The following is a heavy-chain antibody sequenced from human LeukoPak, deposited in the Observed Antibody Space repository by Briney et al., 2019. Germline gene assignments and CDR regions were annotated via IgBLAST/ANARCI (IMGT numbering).Heavy chain of an antibody. J-gene: IGHJ5*02. D-gene: IGHD5/OR15-5a*01. CDR2: IYPGDSDT. CDR1: GYSFTYYW. V-gene: IGHV5-51*01. Sequence: GESLKISCQVSGYSFTYYWIGWVRQMPGKGLEWMGIIYPGDSDTRYSPSFQGQVTISADKSISTAYLQWSSLKASDTAMYYCARPQAVSLEFDPWGQGTLVTVSS. CDR3: ARPQAVSLEFDP.